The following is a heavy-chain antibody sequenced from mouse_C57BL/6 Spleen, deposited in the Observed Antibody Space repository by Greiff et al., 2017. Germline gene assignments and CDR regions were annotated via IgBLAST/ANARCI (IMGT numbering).Heavy chain of an antibody. CDR3: ARRFTTVVATEDYWYFDV. Sequence: QVQLQQSGAELMKPGASVKLSCKATGYTFTGYWIEWVKQRPGHGLEWIGEILPGSGSTNYNEKFKGKATFTADTSSNTAYMQLSSLTTEDSAIYYCARRFTTVVATEDYWYFDVWGTGTTVTVSS. CDR1: GYTFTGYW. J-gene: IGHJ1*03. CDR2: ILPGSGST. D-gene: IGHD1-1*01. V-gene: IGHV1-9*01.